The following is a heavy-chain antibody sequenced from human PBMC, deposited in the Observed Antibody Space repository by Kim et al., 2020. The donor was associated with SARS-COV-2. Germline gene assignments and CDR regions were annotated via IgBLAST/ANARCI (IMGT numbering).Heavy chain of an antibody. CDR2: IHYSGST. J-gene: IGHJ6*03. D-gene: IGHD3-10*01. V-gene: IGHV4-59*01. CDR1: GGSISRDY. Sequence: SETLSLTCSVSGGSISRDYWSWIRQPPGKGLEWIGYIHYSGSTTYNPSPEGRVAITIDTSKNQFSLNLRSVTASDTALYYCARDRGVFKHYVDVWGQGNAVTISS. CDR3: ARDRGVFKHYVDV.